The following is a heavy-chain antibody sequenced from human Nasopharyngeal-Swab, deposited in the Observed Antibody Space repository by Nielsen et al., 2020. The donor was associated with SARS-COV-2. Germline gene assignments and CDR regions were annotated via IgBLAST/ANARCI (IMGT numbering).Heavy chain of an antibody. J-gene: IGHJ4*02. CDR3: ARGGMGAVDY. CDR2: ISTDGSHT. CDR1: GFTFRSHW. V-gene: IGHV3-74*01. Sequence: GESLKISCAASGFTFRSHWMHWDRQAPGRGLVWVSYISTDGSHTTSADTVKGRFTISRDDAKNMLYLQMNSLRAEDTAVYYCARGGMGAVDYWGQGTLVTVSS. D-gene: IGHD1-26*01.